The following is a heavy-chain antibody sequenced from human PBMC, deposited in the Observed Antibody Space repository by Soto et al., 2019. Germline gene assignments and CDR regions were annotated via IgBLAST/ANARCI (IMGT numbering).Heavy chain of an antibody. Sequence: EVQLVESGGGFVQPGGSLRLSCAASGFTFSNYWMSCVRQAPGKGLEWVANIKVDGSEKYYVDSVKGRFTISRDNAKNSLYLQRNSLRAEDTAVYYCAGVAVRGQGTLVTVSS. CDR1: GFTFSNYW. J-gene: IGHJ4*02. CDR2: IKVDGSEK. V-gene: IGHV3-7*05. D-gene: IGHD6-19*01. CDR3: AGVAV.